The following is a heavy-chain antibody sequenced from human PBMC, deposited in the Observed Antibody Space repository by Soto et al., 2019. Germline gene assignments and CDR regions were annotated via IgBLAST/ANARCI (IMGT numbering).Heavy chain of an antibody. J-gene: IGHJ4*02. CDR3: ARDRVERGRFGELSDY. V-gene: IGHV4-61*01. CDR1: GGSVSSGSYY. Sequence: TSETLSLTCTVSGGSVSSGSYYWSWIRQPPGKGLEWIGYIYYSGTTNYNPSLKSRVTISVDTSKNQFSLKLSSVTAADTAVYYCARDRVERGRFGELSDYWGQGTLVTVSS. D-gene: IGHD3-10*01. CDR2: IYYSGTT.